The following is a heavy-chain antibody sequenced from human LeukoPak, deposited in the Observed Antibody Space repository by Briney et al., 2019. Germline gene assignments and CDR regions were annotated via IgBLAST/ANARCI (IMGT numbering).Heavy chain of an antibody. CDR3: ARDPYSGGYGDYYYYYMDL. Sequence: PGGSLRLSCAASGFTFSTYNMNWVRQAPGKWLEWVSSITSSSTYIYYADSVKGRFTISRDNAKNSLYLQMNSLRAEDTAVYYCARDPYSGGYGDYYYYYMDLWGQGTTVTISS. J-gene: IGHJ6*03. V-gene: IGHV3-21*01. CDR1: GFTFSTYN. CDR2: ITSSSTYI. D-gene: IGHD1-26*01.